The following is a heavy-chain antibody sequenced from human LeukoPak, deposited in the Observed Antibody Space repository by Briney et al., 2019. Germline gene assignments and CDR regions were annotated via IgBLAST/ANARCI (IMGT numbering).Heavy chain of an antibody. CDR3: ARDRNYLFDY. D-gene: IGHD5-24*01. Sequence: SSETLSLTCTVSGGSITSSSYYWGWIRQPPGKGLEWIGNIYNGESTYYNPSLKSRLTISVDTSKNQFSLKLTSVTAADTAVYYCARDRNYLFDYWGQGTLVTVSS. V-gene: IGHV4-39*07. CDR1: GGSITSSSYY. CDR2: IYNGEST. J-gene: IGHJ4*02.